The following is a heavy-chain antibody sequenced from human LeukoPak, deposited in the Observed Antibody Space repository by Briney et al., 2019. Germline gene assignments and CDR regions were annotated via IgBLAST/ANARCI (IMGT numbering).Heavy chain of an antibody. Sequence: PSETLSLTCTVSGGSISSSSYYWGWIRQPPGKGLEWIGSIYYSGSTYYNPSLKSRVTISVDTSKNQFSLKLSSVTAADTAVYYCARRKVVGMLRSRYFDLWGRGTLVTVSS. V-gene: IGHV4-39*01. D-gene: IGHD4-17*01. CDR2: IYYSGST. CDR3: ARRKVVGMLRSRYFDL. CDR1: GGSISSSSYY. J-gene: IGHJ2*01.